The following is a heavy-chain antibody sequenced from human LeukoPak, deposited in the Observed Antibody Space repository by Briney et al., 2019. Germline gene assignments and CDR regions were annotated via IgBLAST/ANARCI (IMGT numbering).Heavy chain of an antibody. Sequence: GGSLRLSCAASGFTFSSYSMNWVRQAPGKGLEWVSYISGSSSTIYYADSVKGRFTISRDNAKNSLYLQMNSLRAEDTAVYYCAKLVSGYPNWFDPWGQGTLVIVSS. CDR2: ISGSSSTI. J-gene: IGHJ5*02. CDR3: AKLVSGYPNWFDP. V-gene: IGHV3-48*01. CDR1: GFTFSSYS. D-gene: IGHD3-3*01.